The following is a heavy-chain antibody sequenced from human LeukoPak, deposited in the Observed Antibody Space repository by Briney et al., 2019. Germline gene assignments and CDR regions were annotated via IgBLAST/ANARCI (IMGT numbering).Heavy chain of an antibody. V-gene: IGHV4-38-2*01. Sequence: PSETLSLTCAVSGYFISSGYYWGWIRPPPGKGLEWIGSIYHSGSTYYNPSLKSRVTISVDTSKNQFSLKLSSVTAADRAVYYCASLSALGGSYAPSFDYWGQGTLVTVSS. J-gene: IGHJ4*02. CDR3: ASLSALGGSYAPSFDY. CDR2: IYHSGST. D-gene: IGHD1-26*01. CDR1: GYFISSGYY.